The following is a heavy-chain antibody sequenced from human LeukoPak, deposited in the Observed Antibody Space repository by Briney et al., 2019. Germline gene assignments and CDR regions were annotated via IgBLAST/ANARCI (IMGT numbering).Heavy chain of an antibody. Sequence: PSETLSLTCTVSGDSISTTSYYWGWIRQPPGKGLEWIGNIYYSGNTYYNPSLKSRVTISVDTSKNQFSLKLSDVTAADTAVYYCARRGSGYYTYFDYWGQGTLVTVSS. CDR3: ARRGSGYYTYFDY. CDR1: GDSISTTSYY. V-gene: IGHV4-39*01. D-gene: IGHD3-3*01. CDR2: IYYSGNT. J-gene: IGHJ4*02.